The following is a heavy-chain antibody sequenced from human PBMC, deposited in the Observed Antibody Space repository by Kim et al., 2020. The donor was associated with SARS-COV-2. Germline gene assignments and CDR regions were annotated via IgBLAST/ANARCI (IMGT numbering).Heavy chain of an antibody. V-gene: IGHV5-51*01. Sequence: GESLKISCKGSGYSFTSYWIGWVRQMPGKGLEWMGIIYPGDSDTRYSPSFQGQVTISADKSISTAYLQWSSLKASDTAMYYCARHVGGAEILWFGELFSHNWFDPWGQGTLVTVSS. CDR1: GYSFTSYW. D-gene: IGHD3-10*01. CDR3: ARHVGGAEILWFGELFSHNWFDP. CDR2: IYPGDSDT. J-gene: IGHJ5*02.